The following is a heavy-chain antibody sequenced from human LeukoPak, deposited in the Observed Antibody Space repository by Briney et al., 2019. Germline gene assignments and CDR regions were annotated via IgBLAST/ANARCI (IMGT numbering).Heavy chain of an antibody. CDR2: INPNSGGT. CDR1: GYTFTGYY. CDR3: ARVFMITFGGVIGGDAFDI. J-gene: IGHJ3*02. Sequence: RASAKVSCKASGYTFTGYYMHWVRQAPGQGLEWMGWINPNSGGTNYAQKFQGRVTMTRDTSISTAYMELSRLRSDDTAVYYCARVFMITFGGVIGGDAFDIWGQGTMVTVSS. V-gene: IGHV1-2*02. D-gene: IGHD3-16*02.